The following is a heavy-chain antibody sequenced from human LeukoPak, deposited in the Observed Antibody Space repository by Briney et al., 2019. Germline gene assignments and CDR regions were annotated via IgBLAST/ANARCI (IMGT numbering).Heavy chain of an antibody. V-gene: IGHV1-69*13. Sequence: SVKVSCKASGYTFTNYGVTWVRQAPGQGLEWMGWITPIFGTANYAQKFQGRVTITADESTSTAYMELSSLRSEDTAVYYCARTVAGNLPRLIFDYWGQGTLVTVSS. D-gene: IGHD6-19*01. CDR3: ARTVAGNLPRLIFDY. CDR2: ITPIFGTA. CDR1: GYTFTNYG. J-gene: IGHJ4*02.